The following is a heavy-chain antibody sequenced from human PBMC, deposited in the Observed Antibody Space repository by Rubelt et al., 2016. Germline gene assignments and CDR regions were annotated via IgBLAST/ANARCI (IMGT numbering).Heavy chain of an antibody. Sequence: GFTFSSCHMHWVRQAPGKGLEWVALISYDGRNKHYADSVKGRFTISRDNSKNTLDLQMNSLTSEDTAVYYCARFRGSGSSYQYSFDYWGPGTLVTVSS. J-gene: IGHJ4*02. CDR2: ISYDGRNK. V-gene: IGHV3-30*03. D-gene: IGHD3-10*01. CDR3: ARFRGSGSSYQYSFDY. CDR1: GFTFSSCH.